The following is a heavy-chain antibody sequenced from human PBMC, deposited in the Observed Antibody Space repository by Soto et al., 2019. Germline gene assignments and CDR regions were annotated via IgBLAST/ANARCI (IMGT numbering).Heavy chain of an antibody. Sequence: GGSLRLSCAASGFTFSSYAMHWVRQAPGKGLEWVAVISYDGSNKYYADSVKGRFTISRDNSKNTLYLQMNSLRAEDTAVYYCARAGSDYSNYYYYGMDVWGKGTTVTVSS. J-gene: IGHJ6*04. V-gene: IGHV3-30-3*01. CDR2: ISYDGSNK. CDR3: ARAGSDYSNYYYYGMDV. CDR1: GFTFSSYA. D-gene: IGHD4-4*01.